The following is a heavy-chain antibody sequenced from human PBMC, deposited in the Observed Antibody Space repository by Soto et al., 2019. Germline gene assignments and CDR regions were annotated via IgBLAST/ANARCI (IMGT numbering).Heavy chain of an antibody. CDR2: ISYDGSNK. D-gene: IGHD3-10*01. V-gene: IGHV3-30-3*01. J-gene: IGHJ6*02. CDR3: AIDPVDDFGSRTYGLDV. CDR1: GFPFSRIA. Sequence: QVQLVESGGGVVQPGRSLRLSCAASGFTSGFPFSRIALHWVRQAPGKGLEWVSVISYDGSNKDYVDSVQGRFTISRDNDKNALYLQMNSLKAEDTAVYYCAIDPVDDFGSRTYGLDVWGQGTTVTVSS.